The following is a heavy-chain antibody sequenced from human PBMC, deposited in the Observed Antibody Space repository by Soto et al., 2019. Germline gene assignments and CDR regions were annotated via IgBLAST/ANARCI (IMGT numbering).Heavy chain of an antibody. CDR1: GGSFSGYY. J-gene: IGHJ1*01. CDR2: INHSGST. V-gene: IGHV4-34*01. Sequence: SETLSLTCAVYGGSFSGYYWSWIRQPPGKGLEWIGEINHSGSTNYNPSLKSRVTISVDTSKNQFSLKLSSVTAADTAVYYCASSRYCSGGSCLAEYFQHWGQGTLVTVSS. CDR3: ASSRYCSGGSCLAEYFQH. D-gene: IGHD2-15*01.